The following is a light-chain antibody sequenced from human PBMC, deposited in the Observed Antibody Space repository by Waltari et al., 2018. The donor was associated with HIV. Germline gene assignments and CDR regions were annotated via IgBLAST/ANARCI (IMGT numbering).Light chain of an antibody. J-gene: IGLJ1*01. CDR3: CSYAGSPYV. CDR1: SSDVGGYNY. V-gene: IGLV2-23*02. CDR2: DVS. Sequence: QSALTQPASVSGSPGQSITISCTGTSSDVGGYNYVSWYQPHPGKAPKVMIYDVSKRPSGVSNRFSGSKSGNTASLTISGLQAEDEADYYCCSYAGSPYVFGTGTKVTVL.